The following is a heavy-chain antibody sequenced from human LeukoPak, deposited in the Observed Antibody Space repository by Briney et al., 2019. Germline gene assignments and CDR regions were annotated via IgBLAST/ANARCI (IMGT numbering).Heavy chain of an antibody. D-gene: IGHD6-13*01. J-gene: IGHJ6*03. CDR3: ATGYSSSWYGLVDYYYMDV. Sequence: GGSLRLSCAASGFTFSSYAMSWVRQAPGKGLEWVSAISGSAGSTYYADSVKGRFTISRDNSKNTLYLQMNSLRAEDTAVYYCATGYSSSWYGLVDYYYMDVWGKGTTVTVSS. CDR2: ISGSAGST. CDR1: GFTFSSYA. V-gene: IGHV3-23*01.